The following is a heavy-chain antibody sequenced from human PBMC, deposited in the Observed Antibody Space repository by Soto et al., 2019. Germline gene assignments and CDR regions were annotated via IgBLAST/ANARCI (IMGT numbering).Heavy chain of an antibody. CDR1: GFTFSDYA. V-gene: IGHV3-30-3*01. Sequence: QVQLVEAGGCVVQPGRSLRLSCAGSGFTFSDYAMHWVRQAPGRGPEWLALISFNGINTYYADSVKGRFTISRDNSKNTLFQQMNTLRADATAVYYCARDVSGFEYFDFWGQGTLVTVSS. CDR3: ARDVSGFEYFDF. J-gene: IGHJ4*02. D-gene: IGHD3-9*01. CDR2: ISFNGINT.